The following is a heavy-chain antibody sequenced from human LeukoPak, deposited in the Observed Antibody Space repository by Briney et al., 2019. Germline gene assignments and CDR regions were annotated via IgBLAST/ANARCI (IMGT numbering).Heavy chain of an antibody. J-gene: IGHJ6*03. V-gene: IGHV1-18*01. CDR3: ARGKAAMVMSPYYYYMDV. D-gene: IGHD5-18*01. CDR1: GYTFTSYG. CDR2: ISAYNGNT. Sequence: GASVKVSCKASGYTFTSYGISWVRQAPGQGLEWMGWISAYNGNTNYAQKLQGRVTMTTDTSTSTAYMELRSLRSDDTAVYYCARGKAAMVMSPYYYYMDVWGKGTTVTVSS.